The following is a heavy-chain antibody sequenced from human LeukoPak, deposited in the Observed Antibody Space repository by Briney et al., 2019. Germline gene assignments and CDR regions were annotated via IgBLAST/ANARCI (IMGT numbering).Heavy chain of an antibody. J-gene: IGHJ6*02. CDR3: ARRPPYYYYGMDV. V-gene: IGHV4-34*01. CDR2: VNQSGST. CDR1: GASFSRDY. Sequence: SETLSLTCAVYGASFSRDYWSWIRQPPGKGLEWIGEVNQSGSTKYNPSLKSRVTISVDTSKNQFSLKLSSVTAADTAVYYCARRPPYYYYGMDVWGQGTTVTVSS.